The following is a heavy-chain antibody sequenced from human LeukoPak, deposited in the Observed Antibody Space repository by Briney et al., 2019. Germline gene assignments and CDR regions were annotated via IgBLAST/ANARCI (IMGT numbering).Heavy chain of an antibody. Sequence: PSETLSLTCTVSGGSISRYYWSWIRQPPGKGLEWIGYIYYSGSTNYNPSLKSRVTISVDTSKNQFSLKLSSVTAADTAVYYCARHTYDSSGYSGDVWGQGTLVTVSS. CDR1: GGSISRYY. CDR2: IYYSGST. D-gene: IGHD3-22*01. CDR3: ARHTYDSSGYSGDV. J-gene: IGHJ4*02. V-gene: IGHV4-59*08.